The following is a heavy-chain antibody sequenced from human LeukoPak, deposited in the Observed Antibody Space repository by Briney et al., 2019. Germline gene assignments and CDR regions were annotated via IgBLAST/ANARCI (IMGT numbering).Heavy chain of an antibody. CDR3: ARQEGFGPFNTVVTPMDY. Sequence: ASVKVSCKASGYTFTGYYMHWVRQAPGQGLGWMGWINPNSGGTNYAQKFQGRVTMTRDTSISTAYMELSRLRSDDTAVYYCARQEGFGPFNTVVTPMDYWGQGTLVTVSS. CDR2: INPNSGGT. CDR1: GYTFTGYY. J-gene: IGHJ4*02. V-gene: IGHV1-2*02. D-gene: IGHD4-23*01.